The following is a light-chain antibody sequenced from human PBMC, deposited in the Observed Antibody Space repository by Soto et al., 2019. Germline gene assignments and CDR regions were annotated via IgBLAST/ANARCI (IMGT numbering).Light chain of an antibody. CDR3: HQYGSLYT. Sequence: EIVLTQSPGTLSLSPGERATLSCRASQSVSSNYLAWYQQKPGQAPRLLIYGASSRATGIPGRFSGSGSGTDFTLTISRLEPEDFAVYYCHQYGSLYTFGQGTKVEIK. V-gene: IGKV3-20*01. CDR1: QSVSSNY. J-gene: IGKJ2*01. CDR2: GAS.